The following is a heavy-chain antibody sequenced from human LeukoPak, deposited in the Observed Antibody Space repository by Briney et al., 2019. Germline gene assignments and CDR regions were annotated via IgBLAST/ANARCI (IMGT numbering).Heavy chain of an antibody. J-gene: IGHJ4*02. CDR2: IYYTGST. V-gene: IGHV4-31*03. D-gene: IGHD4-17*01. Sequence: PSDPLSLTCTVSGGSISSGGFYWTWIRKHPGKGLEWIGYIYYTGSTYYNPSLKSRVTISVDTSKNQFSLKLSFVTAADTAVYYCARAMGGDYDYFDYWGQGTLVTVSS. CDR1: GGSISSGGFY. CDR3: ARAMGGDYDYFDY.